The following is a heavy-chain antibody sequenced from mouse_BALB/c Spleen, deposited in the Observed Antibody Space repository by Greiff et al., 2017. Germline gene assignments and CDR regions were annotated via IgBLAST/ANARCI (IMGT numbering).Heavy chain of an antibody. V-gene: IGHV5-6-3*01. CDR1: GFTFSSYG. Sequence: EVMLVESGGGLVQPGGSLKLSCAASGFTFSSYGMSWVRQTPDKRLELVATINSNGGSTYYPDSVKGRFTISRDNAKNTLYLQMSSLKSEDTAMYYCARDLFCFDYWGQGTTLTVSS. CDR2: INSNGGST. J-gene: IGHJ2*01. CDR3: ARDLFCFDY.